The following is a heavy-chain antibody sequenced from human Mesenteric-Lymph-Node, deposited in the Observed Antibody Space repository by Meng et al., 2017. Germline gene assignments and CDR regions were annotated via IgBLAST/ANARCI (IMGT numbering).Heavy chain of an antibody. CDR2: IFHSGRT. CDR1: GDSISSSTW. V-gene: IGHV4-4*02. J-gene: IGHJ4*02. D-gene: IGHD3-3*01. Sequence: LLESGQGLVKPSGTLFLTCAVSGDSISSSTWWYWLRHPTGKGLEWFGEIFHSGRTNFSPSLKSRVTISVDKSKNQFSLTLSSLTAADTAVYYCARGVGDIRVGFDHWGQGSLVTVSS. CDR3: ARGVGDIRVGFDH.